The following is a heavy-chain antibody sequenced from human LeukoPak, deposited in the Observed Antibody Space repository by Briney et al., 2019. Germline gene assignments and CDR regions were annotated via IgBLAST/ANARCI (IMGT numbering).Heavy chain of an antibody. CDR2: NSGRGLNT. J-gene: IGHJ4*02. D-gene: IGHD3-10*01. CDR3: AKGGGYGSGSYSED. V-gene: IGHV3-23*01. Sequence: GGSLRLSCAASGFIFSTYGMTWFRQAPGRGLDWVSGNSGRGLNTYYADSVKGRFTSSRDNSKNMLYLQMNSLGAEDAAVYYCAKGGGYGSGSYSEDWGQGILVTVSS. CDR1: GFIFSTYG.